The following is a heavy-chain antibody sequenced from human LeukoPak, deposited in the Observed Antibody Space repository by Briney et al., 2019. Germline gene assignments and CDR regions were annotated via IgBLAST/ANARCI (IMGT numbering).Heavy chain of an antibody. CDR2: IYSGGNT. Sequence: PGGSLRLSCAASGFTFSSYAMSWVRQAPGKGLEWVSVIYSGGNTYYADSVKGRFTISRDNSKNTLYLQMNSLRAEDTAVYYYARDSSGYYYFDYWGQGTLVTVSS. CDR1: GFTFSSYA. J-gene: IGHJ4*02. V-gene: IGHV3-66*01. CDR3: ARDSSGYYYFDY. D-gene: IGHD3-22*01.